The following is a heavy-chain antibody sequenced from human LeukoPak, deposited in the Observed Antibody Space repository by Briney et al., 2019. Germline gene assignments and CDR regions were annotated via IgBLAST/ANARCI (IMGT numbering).Heavy chain of an antibody. CDR1: GGSISSYY. CDR2: IYTSGST. D-gene: IGHD3-10*01. V-gene: IGHV4-4*07. J-gene: IGHJ5*02. CDR3: ARGGRLIKVRLKAFDP. Sequence: PSETLSLTCTVSGGSISSYYWSWIRQPAGKGLEWIGRIYTSGSTNYNPSLKSRVTMSVDTSKNQFSLKLSSLTAADTAVYYCARGGRLIKVRLKAFDPWGQGTLVTVSS.